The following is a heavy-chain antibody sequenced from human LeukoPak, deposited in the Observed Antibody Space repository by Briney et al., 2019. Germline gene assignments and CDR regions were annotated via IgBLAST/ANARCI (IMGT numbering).Heavy chain of an antibody. V-gene: IGHV4-59*12. D-gene: IGHD4-11*01. CDR2: IYYSGST. CDR1: GGSISSYY. J-gene: IGHJ5*02. CDR3: ARYNSNYGWFDP. Sequence: SETLSLTCTVSGGSISSYYWSWIRRPAGKGLEWIGYIYYSGSTNYNPSLKSRVTMSVDTSKNQFSLKLSSVTAADTAVYYCARYNSNYGWFDPWGQGTLVTVSS.